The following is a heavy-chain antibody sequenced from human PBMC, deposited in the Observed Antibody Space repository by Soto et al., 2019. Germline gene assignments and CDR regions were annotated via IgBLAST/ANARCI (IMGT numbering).Heavy chain of an antibody. J-gene: IGHJ4*02. Sequence: QVQLQESGPGLVKPSQTLSLTCTVSGGSISSGGYYWTWIRQHPGKGLEWIGYIYYSGSTYYNPSLKSRLTMSVDTSKNQFSLKLSSVTAADTAIYYCARERSNFFDSWGQGTLVTVSS. CDR2: IYYSGST. CDR3: ARERSNFFDS. V-gene: IGHV4-31*03. CDR1: GGSISSGGYY.